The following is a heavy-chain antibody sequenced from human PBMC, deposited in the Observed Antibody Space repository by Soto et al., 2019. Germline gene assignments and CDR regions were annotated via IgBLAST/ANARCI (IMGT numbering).Heavy chain of an antibody. J-gene: IGHJ4*02. Sequence: SVPTLVNPTHTLTLTSTVSGFSLTTTGGGVGWIRQPPGKARECLVLIDWSDDKRYSPSLKSRLTISKDSSKNQVFLTITNMDRVYTRTYYCAASYYDDSGWIRFECWGRRNQFSVSS. D-gene: IGHD3-22*01. CDR1: GFSLTTTGGG. V-gene: IGHV2-5*01. CDR2: IDWSDDK. CDR3: AASYYDDSGWIRFEC.